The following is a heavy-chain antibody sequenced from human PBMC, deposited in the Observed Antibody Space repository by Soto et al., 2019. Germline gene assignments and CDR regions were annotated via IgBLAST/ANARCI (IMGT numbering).Heavy chain of an antibody. J-gene: IGHJ5*02. CDR1: GGSISSGGYS. CDR2: IYSSGST. CDR3: AKLHCITSNCVPLDP. D-gene: IGHD3-10*01. Sequence: PSETLSLTCAVSGGSISSGGYSWSWIRQPPGKGLEWIGYIYSSGSTNYNPSLKSRVTISADTSKNQFSLKLSSVTAADTAVYYCAKLHCITSNCVPLDPWGQGTLVTVSS. V-gene: IGHV4-30-2*03.